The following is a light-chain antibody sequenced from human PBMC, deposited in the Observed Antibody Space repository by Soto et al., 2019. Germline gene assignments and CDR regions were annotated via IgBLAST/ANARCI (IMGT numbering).Light chain of an antibody. J-gene: IGKJ5*01. Sequence: ELVMTQSPATLSVSPGERATLSCSASLDVNSYLAWYQQKPGQAPRLLIYDASNRAAGIPARFSGSGSGTDFTLTISSLEPEDFAIYYCQQRQYWPPITFGQGTRLEI. CDR2: DAS. V-gene: IGKV3-11*01. CDR3: QQRQYWPPIT. CDR1: LDVNSY.